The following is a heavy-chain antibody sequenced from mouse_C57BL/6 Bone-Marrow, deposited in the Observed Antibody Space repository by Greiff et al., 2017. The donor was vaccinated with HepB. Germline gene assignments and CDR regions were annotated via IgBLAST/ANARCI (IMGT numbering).Heavy chain of an antibody. V-gene: IGHV2-4*01. CDR2: IWSGGST. J-gene: IGHJ4*01. Sequence: VKVVESGPGLVQPSQSLSITCTVSGFSLTSYGVHWVRQPPGKGLEWLGVIWSGGSTDYNAAFISRLSISKDNSKSQVFFKMNSLQADDTAIYYCAKRGNYGRMDYWGQGTSVTVSS. CDR1: GFSLTSYG. D-gene: IGHD2-1*01. CDR3: AKRGNYGRMDY.